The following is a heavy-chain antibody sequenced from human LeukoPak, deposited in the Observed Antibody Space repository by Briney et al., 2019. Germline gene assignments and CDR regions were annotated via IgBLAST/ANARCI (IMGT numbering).Heavy chain of an antibody. CDR2: IYYSGST. CDR3: ASAYYYDSSGYYGPFDY. CDR1: GGSISSYY. Sequence: KPSETLSLTRTVSGGSISSYYWSWIRQPPGKGLEWIGYIYYSGSTNYNPSLKSRVTISVDTSKNQFSLKLSSVTAADTAVYYCASAYYYDSSGYYGPFDYWGQGTLVTVSS. D-gene: IGHD3-22*01. V-gene: IGHV4-59*01. J-gene: IGHJ4*02.